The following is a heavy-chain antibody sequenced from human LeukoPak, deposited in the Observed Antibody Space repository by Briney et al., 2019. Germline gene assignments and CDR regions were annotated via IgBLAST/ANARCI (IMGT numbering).Heavy chain of an antibody. CDR1: GFTFSSYS. CDR2: ISSSSSYI. D-gene: IGHD3-22*01. Sequence: GGSLRLSCAASGFTFSSYSMNWVRQAPGKGLEWVSSISSSSSYIYYADSVKGRFTISRDNAKSSLYLQMNSLRAEDTAVYYCARGGLYYYDSSAPEGYWGQGTLVTVSS. CDR3: ARGGLYYYDSSAPEGY. V-gene: IGHV3-21*01. J-gene: IGHJ4*02.